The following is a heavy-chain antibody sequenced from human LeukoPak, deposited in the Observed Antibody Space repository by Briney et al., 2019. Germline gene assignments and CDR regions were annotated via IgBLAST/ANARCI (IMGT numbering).Heavy chain of an antibody. CDR1: GGSITSNTYY. CDR3: AMGAGSWYDY. V-gene: IGHV4-39*01. CDR2: MYHTGST. D-gene: IGHD6-13*01. J-gene: IGHJ4*02. Sequence: PSETLSLTCSVSGGSITSNTYYWGWMRQPPGMGPEWIGSMYHTGSTYYKPSFKSRLTISADTSKNQFSLKLSSVTAADTAVYYCAMGAGSWYDYWGRGTLVTVSS.